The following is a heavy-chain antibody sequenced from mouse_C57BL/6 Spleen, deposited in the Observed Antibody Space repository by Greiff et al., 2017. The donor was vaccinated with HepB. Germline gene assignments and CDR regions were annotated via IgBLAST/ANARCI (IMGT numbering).Heavy chain of an antibody. CDR1: GFTFSSYA. CDR2: ISDGGSYT. Sequence: EVNLVESGGGLVKPGGSLKLSCAASGFTFSSYAMSWVRQTPEKRLEWVATISDGGSYTYYPDNVKGRFTISRDNAKNNLYLQMSHLKSEDTAMYYCARGWDGGFAYWGQGTLVTVSA. J-gene: IGHJ3*01. D-gene: IGHD4-1*01. CDR3: ARGWDGGFAY. V-gene: IGHV5-4*03.